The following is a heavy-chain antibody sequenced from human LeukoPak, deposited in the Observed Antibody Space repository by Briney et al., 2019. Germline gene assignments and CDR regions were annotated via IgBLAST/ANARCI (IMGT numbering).Heavy chain of an antibody. V-gene: IGHV3-21*01. CDR3: ATSLRGYCQGSDY. J-gene: IGHJ4*02. D-gene: IGHD5-18*01. Sequence: KTGGSLRLSCGASGFTFSSYSMNRVRQAPGKGLEWVSSISSGSGYIYYADSVKGRFTVSRDNAKNSLYLQMNSLRAEDTAVYYCATSLRGYCQGSDYWGQGTLVTVSS. CDR2: ISSGSGYI. CDR1: GFTFSSYS.